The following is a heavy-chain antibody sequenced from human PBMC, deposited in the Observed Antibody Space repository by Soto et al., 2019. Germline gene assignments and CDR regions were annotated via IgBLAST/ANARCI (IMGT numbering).Heavy chain of an antibody. CDR2: INHSGST. V-gene: IGHV4-34*01. J-gene: IGHJ6*03. CDR3: ARGQIAAEYYMDV. D-gene: IGHD6-25*01. Sequence: QVQLQQWGAGLLKPSETLSLTCAVYGGSFSGYYWSWIRQPPGKGLEWIGEINHSGSTNYNPSLKSRVTISVDTSKNQFSLKLSSVTAADTAVYYCARGQIAAEYYMDVWGKGTTVTVSS. CDR1: GGSFSGYY.